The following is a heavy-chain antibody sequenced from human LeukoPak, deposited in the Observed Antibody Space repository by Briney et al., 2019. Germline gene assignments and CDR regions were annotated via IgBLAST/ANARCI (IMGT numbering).Heavy chain of an antibody. CDR2: IKEDGSWK. D-gene: IGHD6-19*01. CDR3: ARDRGWYHADS. Sequence: GGSLRLSCAASGFTFSSSWMGWARQAPGQGLEWVANIKEDGSWKYYADSVQGRFTISRDNAKNSLYLQMNSLRAEDTAVYYCARDRGWYHADSWGQGTLVTVSS. CDR1: GFTFSSSW. J-gene: IGHJ4*02. V-gene: IGHV3-7*01.